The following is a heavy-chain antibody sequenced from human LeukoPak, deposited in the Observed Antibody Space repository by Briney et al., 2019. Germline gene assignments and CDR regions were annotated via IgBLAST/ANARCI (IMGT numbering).Heavy chain of an antibody. Sequence: GRSLRLSCAASGFTFSSYRMNWVRQAPGKGLEWVSSISSDSYYIHYADSVKGRFTISRDNAKNSLYLQMNSLRAEGTAVYYCAKSFGIAAAGASFDYWGQGTLVTVSS. D-gene: IGHD6-13*01. CDR2: ISSDSYYI. V-gene: IGHV3-21*04. CDR1: GFTFSSYR. CDR3: AKSFGIAAAGASFDY. J-gene: IGHJ4*02.